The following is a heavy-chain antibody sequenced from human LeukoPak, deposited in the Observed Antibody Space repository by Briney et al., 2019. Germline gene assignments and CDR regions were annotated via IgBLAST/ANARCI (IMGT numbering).Heavy chain of an antibody. CDR3: ATGRIYYDSSGYYQLDY. J-gene: IGHJ4*02. CDR1: GYTLTELS. CDR2: FDPEDGET. V-gene: IGHV1-24*01. D-gene: IGHD3-22*01. Sequence: ASVKVSCKVSGYTLTELSMHWVRQALGKGLEWMGGFDPEDGETIYAQKFQGRVTMTEDTSTDTAYMELSSLRSEDTAVYYCATGRIYYDSSGYYQLDYWGQGTLVTVSS.